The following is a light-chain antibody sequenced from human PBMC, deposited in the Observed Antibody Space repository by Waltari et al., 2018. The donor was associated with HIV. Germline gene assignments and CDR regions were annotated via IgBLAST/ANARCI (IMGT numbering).Light chain of an antibody. CDR1: NIGAKR. J-gene: IGLJ2*01. CDR3: QVWDTTGDPVV. CDR2: ADA. V-gene: IGLV3-21*02. Sequence: SYALTQPPSVSVAPGQTAIITCGGDNIGAKRVHWYPHKPGQAPVLVVDADADRPSGISDRFSGSNSGNTATLTISRVEAGDEADYYCQVWDTTGDPVVFGGGSKLTVL.